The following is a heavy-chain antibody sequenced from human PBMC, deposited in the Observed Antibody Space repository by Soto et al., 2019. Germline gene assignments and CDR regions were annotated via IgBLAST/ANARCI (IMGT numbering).Heavy chain of an antibody. V-gene: IGHV3-9*01. CDR3: AKLVGNDAFDI. CDR2: ISWNSGSI. Sequence: EVQLVESGGGLIQAGRSLRLSCAASGFTLDDYAMHWVRQAPGKGLEWVSGISWNSGSIGYADSVKGRFTISRDNAKNSLYLQMNSLRAEDTALYYCAKLVGNDAFDIWGQGTMVTVAS. D-gene: IGHD2-15*01. J-gene: IGHJ3*02. CDR1: GFTLDDYA.